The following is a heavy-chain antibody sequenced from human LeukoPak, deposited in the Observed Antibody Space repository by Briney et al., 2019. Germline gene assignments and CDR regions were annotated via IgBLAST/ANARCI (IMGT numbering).Heavy chain of an antibody. V-gene: IGHV3-23*01. CDR3: AYYDFWSGYPDY. J-gene: IGHJ4*02. CDR1: GFTFSSYA. Sequence: GGSLRLSCAASGFTFSSYAMSWAPRAPGKGWEGVSAISGSGGSTYYAGSVKGRFTISRDNFKNTLYLQMNSLRAEDTAVYYCAYYDFWSGYPDYWGQGTLVTVSS. D-gene: IGHD3-3*01. CDR2: ISGSGGST.